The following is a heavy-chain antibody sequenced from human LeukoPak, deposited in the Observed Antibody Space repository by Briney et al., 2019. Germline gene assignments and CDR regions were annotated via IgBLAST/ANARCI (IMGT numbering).Heavy chain of an antibody. Sequence: GGSVRLSCVASGITFSNYAVSWVRQAPEKGLDWVSVISGSAHKIRYADSVKGRFTISRDNSENIVYLQMNNLRAEDTAVYYCAGRVTGYSSGYVYWGQGTLVTVSS. CDR1: GITFSNYA. CDR2: ISGSAHKI. V-gene: IGHV3-23*01. D-gene: IGHD5-18*01. CDR3: AGRVTGYSSGYVY. J-gene: IGHJ4*02.